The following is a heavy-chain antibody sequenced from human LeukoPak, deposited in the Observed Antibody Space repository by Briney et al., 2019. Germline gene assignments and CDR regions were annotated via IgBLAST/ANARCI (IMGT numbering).Heavy chain of an antibody. J-gene: IGHJ6*02. V-gene: IGHV3-11*01. CDR3: ARVSSGELPYYYYGMDV. D-gene: IGHD1-26*01. Sequence: GGSLRLSCAASGFTFSDYYMSWIRQAPGKGLEWVSYISSSGSTIYYADSVKGRFTISRDNAKNSLYLQMNSLRAEDTAVYYCARVSSGELPYYYYGMDVWGQGTTVTVSS. CDR2: ISSSGSTI. CDR1: GFTFSDYY.